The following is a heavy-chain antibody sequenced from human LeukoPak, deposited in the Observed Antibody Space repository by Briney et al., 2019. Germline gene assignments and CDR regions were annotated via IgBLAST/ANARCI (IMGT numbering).Heavy chain of an antibody. CDR2: IKQDGSEK. CDR1: GFTFSSYW. D-gene: IGHD1-26*01. J-gene: IGHJ4*02. V-gene: IGHV3-7*01. CDR3: ARDWRRGSSGFDY. Sequence: GGSLRLACAASGFTFSSYWMRWVSQAPGEGREWVGDIKQDGSEKSYVDSVKGRFTISRDNAKTSLYLQMNSLRAEDTAVYYCARDWRRGSSGFDYWGQGTLVTVSS.